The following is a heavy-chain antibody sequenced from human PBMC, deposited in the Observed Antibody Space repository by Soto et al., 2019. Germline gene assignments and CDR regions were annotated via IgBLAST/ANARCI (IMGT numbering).Heavy chain of an antibody. D-gene: IGHD7-27*01. J-gene: IGHJ6*02. CDR2: IYSGGST. CDR1: GFTVSSNY. Sequence: EVQLVESGGGLIQPGGSLRLSCAASGFTVSSNYMSWVRQAPGKGLEWVSVIYSGGSTYYADSVKGRFTISRDNSKNTLYLQMNSLRAEDTAVYYCARLIAPLGHYGMDVWGQGTTVTVSS. V-gene: IGHV3-53*01. CDR3: ARLIAPLGHYGMDV.